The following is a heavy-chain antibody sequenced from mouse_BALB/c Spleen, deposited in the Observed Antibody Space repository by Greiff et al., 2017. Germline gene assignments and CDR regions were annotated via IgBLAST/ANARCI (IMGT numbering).Heavy chain of an antibody. J-gene: IGHJ1*01. D-gene: IGHD3-3*01. CDR2: IYPSDSYT. CDR3: ARDGWYFDV. Sequence: QVQLQQPGAELVRPGASVKLSCKASGYTFTSYWINWVKQRPGQGLEWIGNIYPSDSYTNYNQKFKDKATLTVDKSSSTAYMQLSSPTSEDSAVYYCARDGWYFDVWGAGTTVTVSS. CDR1: GYTFTSYW. V-gene: IGHV1-69*02.